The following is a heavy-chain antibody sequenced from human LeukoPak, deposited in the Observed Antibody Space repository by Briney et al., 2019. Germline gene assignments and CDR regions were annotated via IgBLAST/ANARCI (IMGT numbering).Heavy chain of an antibody. CDR3: ARGSIAAAGGDY. CDR2: ISSSSSYI. D-gene: IGHD6-13*01. Sequence: GGSLRLSCAASGFTFSSYSMNWVRLAPGKGLEWVSSISSSSSYIYYADSVKGRFTISRDNAKNSLYLQMNSLRAEDTAVYYCARGSIAAAGGDYWGQGTLVTVSS. J-gene: IGHJ4*02. V-gene: IGHV3-21*01. CDR1: GFTFSSYS.